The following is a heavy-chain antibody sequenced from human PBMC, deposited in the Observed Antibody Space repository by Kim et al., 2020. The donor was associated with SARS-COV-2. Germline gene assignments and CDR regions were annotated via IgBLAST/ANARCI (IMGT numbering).Heavy chain of an antibody. CDR1: GFTFSSYA. Sequence: GGSLRLSCAASGFTFSSYAMSWVRQAPGKGLEWVSAISGSGGSTYYADSVKGRFTISRDNSKNTLYLQMNSLRAEDTAVYYCAKSYSSGWSPIVPIDYWGQGTLVTVSS. D-gene: IGHD6-19*01. J-gene: IGHJ4*02. CDR2: ISGSGGST. V-gene: IGHV3-23*01. CDR3: AKSYSSGWSPIVPIDY.